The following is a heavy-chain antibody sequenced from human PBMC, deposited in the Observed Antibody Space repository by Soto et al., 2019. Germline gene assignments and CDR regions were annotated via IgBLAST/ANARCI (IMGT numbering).Heavy chain of an antibody. CDR1: GFTFSSYA. V-gene: IGHV3-23*01. Sequence: GGSLRLSCAASGFTFSSYAMSWVRQAPGKGLEWVSAISGSGGSTYYADSVKGRFTISRDNSKNTLYLQMNSLRAEDTAVYYCAKVGAEYYDFWSGLYYGMDVWGQGTTVTVSS. D-gene: IGHD3-3*01. CDR3: AKVGAEYYDFWSGLYYGMDV. CDR2: ISGSGGST. J-gene: IGHJ6*02.